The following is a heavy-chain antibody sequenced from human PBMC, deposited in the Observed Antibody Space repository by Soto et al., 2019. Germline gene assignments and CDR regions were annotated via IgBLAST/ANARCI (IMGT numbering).Heavy chain of an antibody. V-gene: IGHV1-69*12. Sequence: QVQLVQSGAEVKKPGSSVKVSCKVSGGTFSNYAIDWVRLAPGHGLEWIGGIVPIFGTTYYTQKFQGRATIMADDSTTTAYLEMSSLRSEDTAIYYCARVEAVAGLYNYHGLDVWGQGTAVTVSS. CDR1: GGTFSNYA. J-gene: IGHJ6*02. D-gene: IGHD6-19*01. CDR2: IVPIFGTT. CDR3: ARVEAVAGLYNYHGLDV.